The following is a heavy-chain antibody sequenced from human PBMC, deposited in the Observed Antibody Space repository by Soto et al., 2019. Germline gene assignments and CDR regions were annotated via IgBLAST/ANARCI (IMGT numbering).Heavy chain of an antibody. D-gene: IGHD4-4*01. CDR3: ARDGSHYDVDY. CDR1: GFSFSPSG. V-gene: IGHV3-33*01. J-gene: IGHJ4*02. CDR2: IWNDGTTT. Sequence: LVESGGGVAQPGRSLRLSCATSGFSFSPSGMHWVRQAPGKGLEWLAFIWNDGTTTYYAYSVKCRFTISRDNSKNTLYLQVNSLRDEDTAVYYCARDGSHYDVDYWGQGTLVTVSS.